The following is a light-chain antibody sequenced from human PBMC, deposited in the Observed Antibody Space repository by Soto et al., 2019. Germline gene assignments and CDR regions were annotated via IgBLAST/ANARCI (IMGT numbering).Light chain of an antibody. J-gene: IGKJ4*01. V-gene: IGKV1-27*01. CDR2: GAS. CDR3: QNYNSAPFI. Sequence: DFQMTQSPPSLSASVGDRVTVTCRASHDIGKSFAWYQQRPGKSPSLLIYGASTLQSGVPQRFSGSGSGTDFTLAISTLRPEDFATYYCQNYNSAPFIFGGGTKVEVK. CDR1: HDIGKS.